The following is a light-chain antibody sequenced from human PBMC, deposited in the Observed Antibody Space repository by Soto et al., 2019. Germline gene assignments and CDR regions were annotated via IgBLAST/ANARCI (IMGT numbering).Light chain of an antibody. Sequence: QSVLTQPPSVSGIPGQKVTISCSGSSSNIGDNPVNWYQQLPGAAPKLLIYVSDQRPSGVPDRFSGSKSGTSASLAISGLQPEDEADYYCAAWDDSLNALFGTGTKLTVL. CDR2: VSD. CDR1: SSNIGDNP. J-gene: IGLJ1*01. V-gene: IGLV1-44*01. CDR3: AAWDDSLNAL.